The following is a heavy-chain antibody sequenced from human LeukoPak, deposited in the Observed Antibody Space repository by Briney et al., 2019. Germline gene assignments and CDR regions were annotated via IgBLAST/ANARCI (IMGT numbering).Heavy chain of an antibody. D-gene: IGHD3-9*01. CDR1: GDTFTGYY. J-gene: IGHJ1*01. CDR2: INPNSGGT. Sequence: ASVKVSCKASGDTFTGYYMHWVRQAPGQGLEWMGWINPNSGGTNYAQKFQGRVTMTRDTSISTAYMELSRLRSDDTAVYYCARYDILTGSFQHWGQGTLVTVSS. V-gene: IGHV1-2*02. CDR3: ARYDILTGSFQH.